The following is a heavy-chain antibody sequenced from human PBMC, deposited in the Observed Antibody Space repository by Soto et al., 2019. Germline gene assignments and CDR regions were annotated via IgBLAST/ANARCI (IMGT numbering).Heavy chain of an antibody. CDR3: ARVYIVVVPAAMPDY. V-gene: IGHV1-18*01. CDR1: GYTFTSYG. D-gene: IGHD2-2*01. CDR2: ISAYNGNT. J-gene: IGHJ4*02. Sequence: ASVKVSCKASGYTFTSYGISWVRQAPGQGLEWMGWISAYNGNTNYAQKLQGRVTMTTDTSTSTAYMELRSLRSDDTAVYYCARVYIVVVPAAMPDYWGQGTLVTVSS.